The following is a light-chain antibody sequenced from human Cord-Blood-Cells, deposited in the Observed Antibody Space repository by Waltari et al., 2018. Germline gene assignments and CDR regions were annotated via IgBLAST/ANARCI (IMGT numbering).Light chain of an antibody. CDR1: RCDVGCSTF. CDR3: SSYTSSSTPYV. J-gene: IGLJ1*01. CDR2: EVS. V-gene: IGLV2-14*01. Sequence: SALTQPASVHGALGPSLTISCTPTRCDVGCSTFVPSYQQHPGKAHKLMIYEVSNRPSGVSNRFSGSKSGNTASLTISGLQAEDEADYYCSSYTSSSTPYVFGTGTKVTVL.